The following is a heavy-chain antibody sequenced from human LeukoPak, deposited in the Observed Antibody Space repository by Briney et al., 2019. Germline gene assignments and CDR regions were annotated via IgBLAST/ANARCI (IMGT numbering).Heavy chain of an antibody. J-gene: IGHJ4*02. CDR3: AREGDGYNLAFTRPQVMVFDY. CDR2: IIPIFGTA. V-gene: IGHV1-69*05. CDR1: GGTFSSYA. Sequence: GSSVKVSCKASGGTFSSYAISWVRQAPGQGLEWMGRIIPIFGTANYAQKFQGRVTITTDESTSTAYMELSSLRSEDTAVYYCAREGDGYNLAFTRPQVMVFDYWGQGTLVTVSS. D-gene: IGHD5-24*01.